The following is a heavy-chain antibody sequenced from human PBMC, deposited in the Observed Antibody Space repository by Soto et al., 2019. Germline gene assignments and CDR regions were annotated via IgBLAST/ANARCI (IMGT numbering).Heavy chain of an antibody. CDR2: ISYDGSNK. V-gene: IGHV3-30-3*01. D-gene: IGHD2-15*01. CDR1: GFTFSSYA. J-gene: IGHJ4*02. CDR3: ARALRPTVVTGFDY. Sequence: GGSLRLSCAASGFTFSSYAMHWVRQAPGKGLEWVAVISYDGSNKYYADSVKGRFTISRDNSKNTLYLQMNSLRAEDTAVYYCARALRPTVVTGFDYWGQGTLVTVSS.